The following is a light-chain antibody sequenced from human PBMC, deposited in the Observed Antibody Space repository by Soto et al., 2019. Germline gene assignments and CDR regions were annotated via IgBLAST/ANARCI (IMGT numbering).Light chain of an antibody. J-gene: IGLJ2*01. V-gene: IGLV2-8*01. CDR1: SSDVGGYNY. Sequence: QSVLTQPPSASGSPGQSVTISCTGTSSDVGGYNYVSWYQQHPGKAPKFMIYEVSKRPSGVPDRFSGSKSGNTASLTVSGLQAEDEADYYCSSYAGSSNFVVFGGGTKLTVL. CDR3: SSYAGSSNFVV. CDR2: EVS.